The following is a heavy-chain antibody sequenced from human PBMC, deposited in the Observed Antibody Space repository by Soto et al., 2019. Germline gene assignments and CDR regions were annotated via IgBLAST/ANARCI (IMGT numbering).Heavy chain of an antibody. CDR1: GYKFSSYA. Sequence: XVKVSCKASGYKFSSYALSWVRQAPGQGLAWLXWISVXSGNKKYVQSLXDRVSMTTXTSTSTAYMELTSLRSEDTAVYYCARRKNDFHIWGKGTMVTV. CDR3: ARRKNDFHI. V-gene: IGHV1-18*01. CDR2: ISVXSGNK. J-gene: IGHJ3*02.